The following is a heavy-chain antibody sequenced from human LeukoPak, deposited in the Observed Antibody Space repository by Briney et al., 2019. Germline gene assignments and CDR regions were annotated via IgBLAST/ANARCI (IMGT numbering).Heavy chain of an antibody. J-gene: IGHJ3*02. CDR1: GGSISSYY. Sequence: SETLSLTCTVSGGSISSYYWSWIRQPAGKGLEWIGRIYTSGSTNYNPSLKSRVTMSVDTSKSQFSLKLSSVTAADTAVYYCASRNSGRDDAFDIWGQGTMVTVSS. CDR3: ASRNSGRDDAFDI. CDR2: IYTSGST. D-gene: IGHD1-26*01. V-gene: IGHV4-4*07.